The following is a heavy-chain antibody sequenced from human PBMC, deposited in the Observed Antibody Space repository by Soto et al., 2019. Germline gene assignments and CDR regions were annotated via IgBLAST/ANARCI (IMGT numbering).Heavy chain of an antibody. D-gene: IGHD1-26*01. CDR1: GSPLISYE. CDR2: ISSSGSTI. Sequence: GSLRLSCPASGSPLISYEMNWVREAPGKGLYWVSYISSSGSTIYYADSVKGRFTSSRDNAKNSLYLQMNSLRAEDTAVYYCARREWELLSANAFDIWGQGTMVTVSS. V-gene: IGHV3-48*03. J-gene: IGHJ3*02. CDR3: ARREWELLSANAFDI.